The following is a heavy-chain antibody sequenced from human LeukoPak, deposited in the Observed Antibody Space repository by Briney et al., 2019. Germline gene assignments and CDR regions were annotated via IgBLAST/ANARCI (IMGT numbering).Heavy chain of an antibody. J-gene: IGHJ5*02. CDR3: ARGESYSNYPYSYNWFDP. Sequence: ASVKVSCKASGYTFTSYAMHWVRQAPGQRLEWMGWINAGNGNTKYSQKFQGRVTITRDTSASTAYMELSSLRSEDTAVYYCARGESYSNYPYSYNWFDPWGQGTLVTVSS. V-gene: IGHV1-3*01. CDR2: INAGNGNT. D-gene: IGHD4-11*01. CDR1: GYTFTSYA.